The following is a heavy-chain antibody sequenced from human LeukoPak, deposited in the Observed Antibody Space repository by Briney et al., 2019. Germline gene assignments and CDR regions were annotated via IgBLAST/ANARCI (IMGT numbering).Heavy chain of an antibody. V-gene: IGHV4-59*01. CDR3: ARERYSYGSNFDY. CDR2: IYYSGST. J-gene: IGHJ4*02. D-gene: IGHD5-18*01. CDR1: GGSISSYY. Sequence: SETLSLTCTVPGGSISSYYWSWIRQPPGKGLEWIGYIYYSGSTNYNPSLKSRVTISVDTSKNQFSLKLSSVTAADTAVYYCARERYSYGSNFDYWGQGTLVTVSS.